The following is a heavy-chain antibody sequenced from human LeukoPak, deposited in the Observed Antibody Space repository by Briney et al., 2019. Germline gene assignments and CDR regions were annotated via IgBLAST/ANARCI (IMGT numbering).Heavy chain of an antibody. CDR2: INTDGRTI. CDR1: GFTFSRYW. V-gene: IGHV3-74*01. J-gene: IGHJ6*03. Sequence: GGSLRLSCAASGFTFSRYWMHWVRQAPGKGLVWVSRINTDGRTITYADSVKGRFTISRDNAKNTLYLQMNSLRAEDTAVYYCARAYYDFWSGYLDYMDVWGKGTTVTVSS. CDR3: ARAYYDFWSGYLDYMDV. D-gene: IGHD3-3*01.